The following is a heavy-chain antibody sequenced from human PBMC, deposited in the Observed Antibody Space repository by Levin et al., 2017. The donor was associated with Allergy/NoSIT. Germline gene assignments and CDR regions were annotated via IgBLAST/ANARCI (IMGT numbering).Heavy chain of an antibody. V-gene: IGHV3-21*01. D-gene: IGHD2-21*02. J-gene: IGHJ2*01. CDR2: VSTTNSI. Sequence: GESLKISCAASGFTFSSYSINWVRQAPGKGLEWVSSVSTTNSIYYADSVKGRFTISRDNAKNSLYLQMNSLRAEDTAVYYCAREMAVTFYWYFDLWGRGTLVTVSS. CDR1: GFTFSSYS. CDR3: AREMAVTFYWYFDL.